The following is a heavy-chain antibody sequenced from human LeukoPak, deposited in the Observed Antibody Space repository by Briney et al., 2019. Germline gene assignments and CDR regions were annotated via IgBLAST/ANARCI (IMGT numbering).Heavy chain of an antibody. V-gene: IGHV3-23*01. CDR1: GFTFSSYG. J-gene: IGHJ4*02. CDR2: ISGSGGST. Sequence: AGGSLRLSCAASGFTFSSYGMSWVRQAPGKGLEWVSAISGSGGSTYYADSVKGRFTISRDNSKNTLYLQMNSLRAEDTAVYYCARGDCSGGSCYLSLTAIDYWGQGTLVTVSS. CDR3: ARGDCSGGSCYLSLTAIDY. D-gene: IGHD2-15*01.